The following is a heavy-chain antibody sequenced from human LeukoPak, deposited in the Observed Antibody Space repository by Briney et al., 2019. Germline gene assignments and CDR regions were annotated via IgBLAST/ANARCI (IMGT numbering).Heavy chain of an antibody. CDR2: IRGDGATM. D-gene: IGHD3-16*01. Sequence: TGGSLRLSCAASGFTFRSHAMSWVRRAPGRGLEWVSAIRGDGATMFYADSVKGRITVSRDNSKNTLYLQFSSLRVDDTAVYYCARDQFRDYFRGADYWGQGTLVTVSS. V-gene: IGHV3-23*01. CDR3: ARDQFRDYFRGADY. J-gene: IGHJ4*02. CDR1: GFTFRSHA.